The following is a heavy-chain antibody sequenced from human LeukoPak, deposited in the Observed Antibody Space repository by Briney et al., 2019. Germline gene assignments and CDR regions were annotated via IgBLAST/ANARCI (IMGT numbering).Heavy chain of an antibody. CDR2: IRYDGINK. J-gene: IGHJ4*02. V-gene: IGHV3-30*02. Sequence: GGSLRLSCAASGFTFSTYSMHWVRQAPAKGLEWVTFIRYDGINKYYADSVEGRFTVSRDNSKNTLYLQMNSLRAEDTAVYYCAKDGGPYGSGRGFDYWGQGTLVIVSS. CDR1: GFTFSTYS. CDR3: AKDGGPYGSGRGFDY. D-gene: IGHD3-10*01.